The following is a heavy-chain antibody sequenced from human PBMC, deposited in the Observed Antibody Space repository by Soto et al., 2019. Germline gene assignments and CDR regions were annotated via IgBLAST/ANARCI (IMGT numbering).Heavy chain of an antibody. CDR2: IYNSANT. D-gene: IGHD3-22*01. V-gene: IGHV4-59*01. CDR3: ANRYYDGSGYLHDY. J-gene: IGHJ4*02. CDR1: GDSISTDY. Sequence: PSETLSLTCTVSGDSISTDYWSWIRQSPGKRLEYIGYIYNSANTNYNPSLKSRVAVSVDTSKNQFSLRLSSVTAADTAVYYCANRYYDGSGYLHDYWGQGILVTVS.